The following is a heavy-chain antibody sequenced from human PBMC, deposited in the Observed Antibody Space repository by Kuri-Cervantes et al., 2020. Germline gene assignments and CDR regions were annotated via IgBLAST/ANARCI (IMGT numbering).Heavy chain of an antibody. Sequence: GSLRLSCTVSGGSINSYYWSWIRQPPGKGLEWLGYSYYGGSTRYNPSLRSRVTISVDTSKNQFSLKLSSVTAADTAVYYCASDSFYSGIDVWGQGTTVTVSS. V-gene: IGHV4-59*01. CDR3: ASDSFYSGIDV. J-gene: IGHJ6*02. CDR2: SYYGGST. CDR1: GGSINSYY. D-gene: IGHD2-15*01.